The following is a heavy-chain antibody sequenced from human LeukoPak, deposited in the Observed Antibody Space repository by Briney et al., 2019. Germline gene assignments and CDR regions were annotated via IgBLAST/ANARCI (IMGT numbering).Heavy chain of an antibody. D-gene: IGHD3-10*01. CDR2: LHSSGTT. CDR1: GDSISSYY. V-gene: IGHV4-4*07. J-gene: IGHJ4*02. CDR3: ARDSDYHASGHDY. Sequence: PSETLSLTRTVSGDSISSYYWSWIRQSAGRGLEWIGRLHSSGTTNYNPYLERRVTMSVDTSKNQFSLMLSSVTAADTAIYYCARDSDYHASGHDYWGQGTLVTVSS.